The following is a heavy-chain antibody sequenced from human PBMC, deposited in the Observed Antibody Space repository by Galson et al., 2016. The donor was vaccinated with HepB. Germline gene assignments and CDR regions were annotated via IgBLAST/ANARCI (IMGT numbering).Heavy chain of an antibody. CDR1: VDSISSSRSY. Sequence: SETLSLTCSVSVDSISSSRSYWGWIRQSPGKGLEHIGSIHYSGSTYYNPSLESRVTISVYTSKNQFSLKLTSVTAADTAVYYCARHVRPGSYPHWFDPWGLGTLVTVSS. D-gene: IGHD3-10*01. CDR3: ARHVRPGSYPHWFDP. CDR2: IHYSGST. J-gene: IGHJ5*02. V-gene: IGHV4-39*01.